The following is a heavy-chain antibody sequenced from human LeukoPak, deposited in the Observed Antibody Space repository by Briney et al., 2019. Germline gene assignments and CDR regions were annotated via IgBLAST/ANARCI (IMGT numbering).Heavy chain of an antibody. CDR1: GFTFSSYA. D-gene: IGHD2-2*02. CDR2: ISGSGGST. J-gene: IGHJ4*02. Sequence: GGSLRLSCAVSGFTFSSYAMSWVRQAPGKGLEWVSAISGSGGSTYYADSVKGRFTISRDNSKNTLYLQMNSLRAEDTAVYYCAKRRGYCSSTSCDKGASFDYWGQGTLVTVSS. CDR3: AKRRGYCSSTSCDKGASFDY. V-gene: IGHV3-23*01.